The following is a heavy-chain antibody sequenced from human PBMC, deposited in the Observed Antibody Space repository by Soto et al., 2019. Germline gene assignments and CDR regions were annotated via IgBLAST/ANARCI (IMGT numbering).Heavy chain of an antibody. CDR3: AHREGIMASFDH. CDR1: GFSLTTHAVG. D-gene: IGHD1-26*01. CDR2: IYGDDDK. Sequence: ESGPTLVNPTQTLTLTCTFSGFSLTTHAVGVGWIRQPPGKALEWLALIYGDDDKRYRPSLKSRVTITKDTSKNQVVLTMTNMDPADTGTYYCAHREGIMASFDHWGQGTLVTVSS. J-gene: IGHJ4*02. V-gene: IGHV2-5*02.